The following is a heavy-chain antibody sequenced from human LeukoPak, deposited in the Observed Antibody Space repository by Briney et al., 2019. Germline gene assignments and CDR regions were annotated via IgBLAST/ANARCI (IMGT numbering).Heavy chain of an antibody. CDR2: IYYSGST. CDR3: ARWLQHEDYFDY. Sequence: SETLSLTCTVSGGSISSYYWSWIRQPPGKGLEWIGYIYYSGSTNYNPSLKSRVTISVDTSKNQFSLKLSSVTAADTAVYYCARWLQHEDYFDYWGQGALVTVSS. D-gene: IGHD5-24*01. J-gene: IGHJ4*02. V-gene: IGHV4-59*01. CDR1: GGSISSYY.